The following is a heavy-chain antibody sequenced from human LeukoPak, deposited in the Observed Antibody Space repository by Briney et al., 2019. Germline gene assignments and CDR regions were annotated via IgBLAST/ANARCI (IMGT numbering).Heavy chain of an antibody. CDR1: EFDFSSHA. Sequence: GGSLRLSCAASEFDFSSHAVTWVRQAPGKGLEWVSAISISGSKTYYADSVKGRFTISRDNAKNSLYLQMNSLRAEDTAIYYCTRVGYIDEGIDYWGQGTLVTVSS. V-gene: IGHV3-21*06. CDR3: TRVGYIDEGIDY. D-gene: IGHD5-24*01. J-gene: IGHJ4*02. CDR2: ISISGSKT.